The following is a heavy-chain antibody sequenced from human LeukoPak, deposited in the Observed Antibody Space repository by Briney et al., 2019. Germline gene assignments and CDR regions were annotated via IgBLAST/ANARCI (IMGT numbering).Heavy chain of an antibody. V-gene: IGHV3-74*01. CDR2: INSEGSST. Sequence: GGSLRLSCAASGFSFSSYWMHWVRQAPGKGLVWVSRINSEGSSTSYADSVKGRFTISRDNAKNTLSLEMNSLRAEDTAVYYCAKDRLPGATPDYFDYWGQGTLVTVSS. CDR3: AKDRLPGATPDYFDY. D-gene: IGHD1-26*01. J-gene: IGHJ4*02. CDR1: GFSFSSYW.